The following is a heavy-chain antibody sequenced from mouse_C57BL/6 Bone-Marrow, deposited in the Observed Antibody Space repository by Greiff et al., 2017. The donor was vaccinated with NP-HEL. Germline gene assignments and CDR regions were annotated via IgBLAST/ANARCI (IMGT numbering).Heavy chain of an antibody. CDR3: TTMVLAY. J-gene: IGHJ3*01. CDR1: GFNIKDDY. CDR2: IDTGNGDT. V-gene: IGHV14-4*01. Sequence: EVQLQQSGAELVRPGASVKLSCTASGFNIKDDYMYWVRQRPEQGLEWIGWIDTGNGDTEYASKFQGKATITADTPSNTAYLQLSSLTSEDTAVYYCTTMVLAYWGQGTLVTVSA. D-gene: IGHD1-1*02.